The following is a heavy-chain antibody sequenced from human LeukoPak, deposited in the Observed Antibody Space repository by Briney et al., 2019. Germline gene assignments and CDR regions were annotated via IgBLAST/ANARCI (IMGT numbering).Heavy chain of an antibody. V-gene: IGHV4-38-2*02. D-gene: IGHD5-24*01. J-gene: IGHJ6*03. Sequence: PSETLSLTCTVSGYSISSGYYWGWIRQPPGKGLEWIGSIYHSGSTYYNPSLKSRVTISVDTSKNQFSLKLSSVTAADTAVYYCARRQMYYYYYMDVWGKGTTVTISS. CDR1: GYSISSGYY. CDR2: IYHSGST. CDR3: ARRQMYYYYYMDV.